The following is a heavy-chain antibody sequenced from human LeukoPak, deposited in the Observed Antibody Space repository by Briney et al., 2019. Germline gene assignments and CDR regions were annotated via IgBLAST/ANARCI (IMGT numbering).Heavy chain of an antibody. V-gene: IGHV3-23*01. CDR1: GFTFSNYA. CDR2: ISGSGSGS. CDR3: AKGRVVWGGHWGFDY. Sequence: GGSLRLSCVASGFTFSNYAMSWVRQAPGKGLEWVSAISGSGSGSYVADSVKGRFAISRDNSKNTLYLQMNSLRVEDTAMYYCAKGRVVWGGHWGFDYWGLGTLVAVS. D-gene: IGHD3-16*01. J-gene: IGHJ4*02.